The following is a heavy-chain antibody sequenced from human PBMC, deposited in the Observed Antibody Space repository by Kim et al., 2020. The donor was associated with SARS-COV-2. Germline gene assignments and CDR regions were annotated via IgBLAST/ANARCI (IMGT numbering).Heavy chain of an antibody. D-gene: IGHD4-17*01. V-gene: IGHV3-15*01. J-gene: IGHJ4*02. CDR3: TTEPHYAHYFNY. Sequence: DDAAPVKGRFTISRDDSKNTLYLQMNSLKTEDTAVYFCTTEPHYAHYFNYWGQGTLVTVSS.